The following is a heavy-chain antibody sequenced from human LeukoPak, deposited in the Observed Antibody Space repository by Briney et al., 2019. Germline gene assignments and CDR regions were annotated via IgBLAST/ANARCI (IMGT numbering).Heavy chain of an antibody. CDR1: GFTFDDYA. V-gene: IGHV3-43*02. D-gene: IGHD5-18*01. CDR3: AKDKDTATHVLDY. J-gene: IGHJ4*02. CDR2: ISGCGGRT. Sequence: GGSLRLSCAASGFTFDDYAMHWVRQAPGKGLEWVSLISGCGGRTYYADSVKGRFTSSRDNSKNALYLQMNSMRTEDTALYYCAKDKDTATHVLDYWGQGTLVTVSS.